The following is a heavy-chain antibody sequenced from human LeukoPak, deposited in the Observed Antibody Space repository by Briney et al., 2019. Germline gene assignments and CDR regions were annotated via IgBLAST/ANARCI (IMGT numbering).Heavy chain of an antibody. Sequence: PSETLSLTCSVSVGSISSRSYSWGWIRQPPGKGLEWIGSIYYSGSTYYNPSLKSRVTISADTSKSHFSLKLSSVTAADTAVYYCARHGVRDKAFDMWGQGPMVIVSS. CDR1: VGSISSRSYS. D-gene: IGHD3-10*01. V-gene: IGHV4-39*01. CDR2: IYYSGST. CDR3: ARHGVRDKAFDM. J-gene: IGHJ3*02.